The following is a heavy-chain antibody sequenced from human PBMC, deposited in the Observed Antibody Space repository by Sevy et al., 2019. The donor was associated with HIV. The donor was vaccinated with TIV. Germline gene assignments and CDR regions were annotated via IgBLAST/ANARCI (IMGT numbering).Heavy chain of an antibody. V-gene: IGHV3-30*18. D-gene: IGHD3-10*02. CDR3: ANDRRLFGEVLGDAFDI. CDR2: ISYDGSNK. CDR1: GFTFSSYG. Sequence: GGSLRLSCAASGFTFSSYGMHWVRQAPGKGLEWVAVISYDGSNKYYADSVKGRFTISRDNSKNTLYLQMNSLRAEDTAVYYCANDRRLFGEVLGDAFDIWGQGTMVTVSS. J-gene: IGHJ3*02.